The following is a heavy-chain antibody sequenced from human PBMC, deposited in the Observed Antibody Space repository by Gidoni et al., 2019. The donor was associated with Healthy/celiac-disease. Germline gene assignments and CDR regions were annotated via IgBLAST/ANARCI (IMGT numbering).Heavy chain of an antibody. D-gene: IGHD4-17*01. V-gene: IGHV4-34*01. CDR2: INHSGST. CDR1: GGSFSGYY. CDR3: VGEAGYGMDV. J-gene: IGHJ6*02. Sequence: QVQLQQWGAGLLKPSEPLSLTCAVYGGSFSGYYWSWIRQPPGKGLEWIGEINHSGSTNYNPSRKSRVTISVDTSKNQFSLKLSSVTAADTAVYYCVGEAGYGMDVWGQGTTVTVSS.